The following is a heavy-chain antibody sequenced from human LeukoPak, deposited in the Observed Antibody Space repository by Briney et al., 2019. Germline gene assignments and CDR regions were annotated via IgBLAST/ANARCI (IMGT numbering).Heavy chain of an antibody. CDR1: GFTFSSYG. Sequence: GGSLRLSCAASGFTFSSYGMHWVRQAPGKGLEWVAFIRYDGSNKYYADSVKGRFTISRDNSKNTLYLQMNSLRAEDTAVYYCAKDSDYGDYVHYWGQGTLVTVSS. CDR3: AKDSDYGDYVHY. J-gene: IGHJ4*02. V-gene: IGHV3-30*02. D-gene: IGHD4-17*01. CDR2: IRYDGSNK.